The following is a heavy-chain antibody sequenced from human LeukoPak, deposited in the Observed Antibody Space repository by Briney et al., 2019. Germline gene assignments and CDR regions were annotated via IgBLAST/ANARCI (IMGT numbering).Heavy chain of an antibody. CDR2: ISTYNGNT. Sequence: GASVKVSCKASGYTFTNYGITWVRQAPGQGLEWMGWISTYNGNTNYAQKLQGRVTMTTDTSTSTAYMELRSLRSDDTAVYYCARENAYCGGDCYFGYWGQGTLVTVSS. V-gene: IGHV1-18*01. J-gene: IGHJ4*02. D-gene: IGHD2-21*02. CDR3: ARENAYCGGDCYFGY. CDR1: GYTFTNYG.